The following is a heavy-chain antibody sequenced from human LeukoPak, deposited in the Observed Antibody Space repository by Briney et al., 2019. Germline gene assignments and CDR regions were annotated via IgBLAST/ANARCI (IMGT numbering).Heavy chain of an antibody. CDR3: ARGGYQEYYFDY. V-gene: IGHV4-34*01. D-gene: IGHD2-15*01. J-gene: IGHJ4*02. Sequence: SETLSLTCAVYGGSFSGYYWSWIRQPPGKGLEWIGEINHSGSTNYNPSLKSRVTISVDTSKNQFSLKLSPVTAADTAVYYCARGGYQEYYFDYWGQGTLVTVSS. CDR2: INHSGST. CDR1: GGSFSGYY.